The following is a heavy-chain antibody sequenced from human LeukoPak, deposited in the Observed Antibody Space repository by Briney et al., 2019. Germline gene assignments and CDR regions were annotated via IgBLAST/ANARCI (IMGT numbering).Heavy chain of an antibody. Sequence: SETLSLTCAVSGGSFNGYSYTWIRQPPGKGLEWIGEIIHSGGTSYNPSLKSRLTISVDTSRKQFSLKLTSVTAADTALYFCARGPLAFRRVAGIFSWGRGTQVTVSS. J-gene: IGHJ5*02. CDR2: IIHSGGT. CDR1: GGSFNGYS. V-gene: IGHV4-34*01. CDR3: ARGPLAFRRVAGIFS. D-gene: IGHD6-19*01.